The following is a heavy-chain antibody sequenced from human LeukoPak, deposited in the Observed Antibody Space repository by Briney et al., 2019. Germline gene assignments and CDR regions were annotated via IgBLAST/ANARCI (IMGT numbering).Heavy chain of an antibody. V-gene: IGHV1-3*01. CDR2: INAGNGKT. D-gene: IGHD4-17*01. CDR3: ARARWTSTVTTYYLDF. CDR1: GYIFTDYA. J-gene: IGHJ4*02. Sequence: ASVKVSCKASGYIFTDYAIQWVRQAPGQGLEWMGWINAGNGKTKYSQKSQGRVTITRDTSASTAYMELSGPRSDDTAVYYCARARWTSTVTTYYLDFWGQGTLVTVSS.